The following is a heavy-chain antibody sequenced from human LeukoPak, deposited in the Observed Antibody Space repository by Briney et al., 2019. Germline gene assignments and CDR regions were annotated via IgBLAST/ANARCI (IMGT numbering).Heavy chain of an antibody. CDR1: GGSFSGYY. Sequence: SGTLSLTCAVYGGSFSGYYWSWIRQPPGKGLEWIGEINHSGSTNYNPSLKSRVTISVDTSKNQFSLKLSSVTAADTAVYYCARMSSGWGYYWGQGTLVTVSS. CDR3: ARMSSGWGYY. CDR2: INHSGST. D-gene: IGHD6-19*01. V-gene: IGHV4-34*01. J-gene: IGHJ4*02.